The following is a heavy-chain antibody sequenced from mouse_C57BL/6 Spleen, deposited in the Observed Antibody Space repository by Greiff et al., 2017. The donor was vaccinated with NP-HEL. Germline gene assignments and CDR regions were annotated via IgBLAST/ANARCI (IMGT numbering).Heavy chain of an antibody. D-gene: IGHD1-1*01. CDR1: GFTFSDAW. CDR3: ARKYSSSSYRRYFDV. J-gene: IGHJ1*03. V-gene: IGHV6-6*01. CDR2: IRNNANNHAT. Sequence: VQLQESGGGLVQPGGSMKLSCAASGFTFSDAWMDWVRQSPEKGLEWVAEIRNNANNHATYYAKSVKGKITISRDDSKSKVYLKMNILRAEDTGIYYCARKYSSSSYRRYFDVWGTGTTVTVSS.